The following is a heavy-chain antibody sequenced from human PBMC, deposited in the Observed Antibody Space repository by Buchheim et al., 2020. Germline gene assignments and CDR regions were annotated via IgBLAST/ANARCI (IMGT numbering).Heavy chain of an antibody. D-gene: IGHD3-22*01. V-gene: IGHV4-34*01. Sequence: QVQLQQWGAGLLKPSETLSLTCDVYGGSFSGYYWSGIRQPPGKGLEWIGEINHSGSTNYNPSLKSRVTISVDTSKNQFSLKLSSVTAADTAVYYCASTTYYYDSSGYYYWGQGTL. CDR3: ASTTYYYDSSGYYY. CDR1: GGSFSGYY. CDR2: INHSGST. J-gene: IGHJ4*02.